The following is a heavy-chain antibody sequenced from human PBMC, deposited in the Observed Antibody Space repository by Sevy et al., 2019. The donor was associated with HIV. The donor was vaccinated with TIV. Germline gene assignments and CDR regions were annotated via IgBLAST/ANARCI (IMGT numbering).Heavy chain of an antibody. CDR2: INEDGSQI. D-gene: IGHD1-1*01. CDR1: GLFFSAYW. V-gene: IGHV3-7*03. CDR3: VKAIYKDDSA. J-gene: IGHJ4*02. Sequence: GGSLRISCAAPGLFFSAYWMTWVRQVPGKGLEWVANINEDGSQINYVHSVRGRFTISRDNTKNSLYLQMNSLRVEDSATYYCVKAIYKDDSAWGQGTLVTVSS.